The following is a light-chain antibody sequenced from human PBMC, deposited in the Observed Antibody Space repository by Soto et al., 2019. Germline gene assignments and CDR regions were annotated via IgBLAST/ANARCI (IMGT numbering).Light chain of an antibody. CDR3: QQYNNWPPDRT. J-gene: IGKJ1*01. CDR2: GAS. V-gene: IGKV3-15*01. CDR1: QSVGSN. Sequence: EIVMTQSPATLSVSPGARATLSCRASQSVGSNLAWYQLKPGQAPRLLIYGASTRATGIPARFSGSGSGTDFTLTISSLQSEDFAIYFCQQYNNWPPDRTFGQGTKVEIK.